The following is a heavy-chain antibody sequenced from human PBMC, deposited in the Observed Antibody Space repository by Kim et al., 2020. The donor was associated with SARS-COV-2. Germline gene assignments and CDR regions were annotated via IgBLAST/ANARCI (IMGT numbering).Heavy chain of an antibody. CDR1: GFTFGDYA. CDR2: IVWISGSI. D-gene: IGHD3-10*01. V-gene: IGHV3-9*01. Sequence: GGSLRLSCAASGFTFGDYAMHWVRQAPGKGLEWVSGIVWISGSIGYADSVKGQFTISRDNAKNSLYLQMNSLRAEDTALYYCAKGFGDGDGPEDYWGQGTLVTVSS. CDR3: AKGFGDGDGPEDY. J-gene: IGHJ4*02.